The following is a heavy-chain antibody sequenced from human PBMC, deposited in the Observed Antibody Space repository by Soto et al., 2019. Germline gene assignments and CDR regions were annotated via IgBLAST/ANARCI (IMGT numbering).Heavy chain of an antibody. Sequence: VGSLRLSCAASGFTFSSYAMSWVRQAPGKGLEWVSAISGSGGSTYYADSVKGRFTISRDNSKNTLYLQMNSLRAEDTAVYYCAKVDTAMVRLVWFDPWGQGTLVTVSS. V-gene: IGHV3-23*01. CDR3: AKVDTAMVRLVWFDP. D-gene: IGHD5-18*01. J-gene: IGHJ5*02. CDR2: ISGSGGST. CDR1: GFTFSSYA.